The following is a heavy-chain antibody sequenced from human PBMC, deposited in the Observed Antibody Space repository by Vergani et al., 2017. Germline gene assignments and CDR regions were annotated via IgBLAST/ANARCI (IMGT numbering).Heavy chain of an antibody. J-gene: IGHJ5*02. D-gene: IGHD6-13*01. CDR3: AKDPGIAAAGTPRFDP. V-gene: IGHV3-23*01. CDR1: GFTFSSYA. Sequence: EVQLLESGGGLVQPGGSLRLSCAASGFTFSSYAMSWVRQAPGKGLEWVSAISGSGGSTYYADSVKGRFTISRDNSKNTLYLQMNSLRAEDTAVYYCAKDPGIAAAGTPRFDPWGQGTLVTVSS. CDR2: ISGSGGST.